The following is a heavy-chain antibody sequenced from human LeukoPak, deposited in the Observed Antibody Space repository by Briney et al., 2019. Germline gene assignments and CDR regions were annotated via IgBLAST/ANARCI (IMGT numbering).Heavy chain of an antibody. V-gene: IGHV1-18*01. Sequence: ASVKVSCKASGYTFTSYGISWVRQAPGQGLEWMGWISAYNGNTNYAQKLQGRVTMTTDTSTSTAYMELRSLRSDDTAVYYCARVGVRRYCSGGSCSDRQNWFDPWGQGTLVTVSS. CDR1: GYTFTSYG. CDR3: ARVGVRRYCSGGSCSDRQNWFDP. D-gene: IGHD2-15*01. CDR2: ISAYNGNT. J-gene: IGHJ5*02.